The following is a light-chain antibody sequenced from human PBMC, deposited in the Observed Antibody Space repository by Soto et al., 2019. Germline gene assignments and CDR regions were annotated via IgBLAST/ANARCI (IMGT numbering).Light chain of an antibody. Sequence: DIQMTQSPSTLSASVVAGVTITCRSSQSISNRLAWYQQRPGKAPKYLIYDASTLDSGAPSRFSGTGSGTEFTLTISSLQPDDFATYFCQQYNSFSLITFGQGTRLEIK. CDR2: DAS. V-gene: IGKV1-5*01. CDR3: QQYNSFSLIT. J-gene: IGKJ5*01. CDR1: QSISNR.